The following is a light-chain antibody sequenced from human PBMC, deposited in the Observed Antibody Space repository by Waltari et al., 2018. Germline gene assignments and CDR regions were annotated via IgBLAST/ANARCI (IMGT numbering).Light chain of an antibody. CDR1: SSNIGTYY. J-gene: IGLJ6*01. CDR2: ESN. CDR3: QSYDSTLKTDV. Sequence: QSVLTQPPSVSGAPGPRVTISCAGSSSNIGTYYVQWYRPLPGPAPKLLMYESNKRPSGVSDRFSVSQSGTSVSLTITGLQSEDEADYYCQSYDSTLKTDVFGSGTKLTVL. V-gene: IGLV1-40*01.